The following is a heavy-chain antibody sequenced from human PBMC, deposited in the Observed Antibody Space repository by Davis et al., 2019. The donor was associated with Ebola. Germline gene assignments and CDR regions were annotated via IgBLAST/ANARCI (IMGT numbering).Heavy chain of an antibody. D-gene: IGHD1-26*01. J-gene: IGHJ4*02. Sequence: GESLKISCAASVFTFYTYAMAWVRQAPGKGLEWVSAISGIGASTYYADSVKGRFTISRDNSKNTLYLQMNSLRVEDTAIYYCATLVGGSYCFDYWGQGMLVTVSS. CDR3: ATLVGGSYCFDY. CDR1: VFTFYTYA. CDR2: ISGIGAST. V-gene: IGHV3-23*01.